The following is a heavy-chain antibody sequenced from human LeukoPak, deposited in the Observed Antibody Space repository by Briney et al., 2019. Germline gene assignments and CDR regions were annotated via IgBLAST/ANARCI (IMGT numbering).Heavy chain of an antibody. Sequence: GESLQISCKGSGYSFTSYWIGWVRQLPGKALEWMGIIYPGDSDTRYSPSFQGQVTISADKSISTAYLQWSSLKASDTAMYYCARESTNGRFDYWGQGTLVTVSS. D-gene: IGHD5/OR15-5a*01. CDR2: IYPGDSDT. CDR3: ARESTNGRFDY. CDR1: GYSFTSYW. J-gene: IGHJ4*02. V-gene: IGHV5-51*01.